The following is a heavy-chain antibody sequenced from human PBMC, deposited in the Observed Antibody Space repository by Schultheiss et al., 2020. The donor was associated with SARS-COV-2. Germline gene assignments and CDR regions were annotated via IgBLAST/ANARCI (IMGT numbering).Heavy chain of an antibody. CDR2: ISGSGGST. J-gene: IGHJ5*02. V-gene: IGHV3-23*01. CDR3: AKVDIVGATKGSWFDP. CDR1: GFTFSSYA. Sequence: GGSLRLSCAASGFTFSSYAMSWVRQAPGKGLEWVSAISGSGGSTYYADSVKGRFTISRDNSKNTLYLQMNSLRAEDTAVYYCAKVDIVGATKGSWFDPWVQGTLVTVSS. D-gene: IGHD1-26*01.